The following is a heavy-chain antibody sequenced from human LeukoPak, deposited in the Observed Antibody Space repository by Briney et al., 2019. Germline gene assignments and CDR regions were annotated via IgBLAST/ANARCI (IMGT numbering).Heavy chain of an antibody. CDR2: IIPIFGTA. CDR3: ATGVGSPSWAFDI. CDR1: GGTFSSYA. Sequence: ASVKVSCKASGGTFSSYAISWVRQAPGQGLEWMGRIIPIFGTANYAQKFQGRVTMTRDTSTSTVYMELSSLRSEDTAVYYCATGVGSPSWAFDIWGQGTMVTVSS. J-gene: IGHJ3*02. D-gene: IGHD1-26*01. V-gene: IGHV1-69*05.